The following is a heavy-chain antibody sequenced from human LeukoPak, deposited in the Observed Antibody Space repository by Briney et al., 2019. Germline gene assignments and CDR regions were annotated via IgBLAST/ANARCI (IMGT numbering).Heavy chain of an antibody. CDR1: GFTVSSNY. CDR2: ISYDGSNK. CDR3: ARSKRDGYKAVPRYYFDY. D-gene: IGHD5-24*01. V-gene: IGHV3-30*03. J-gene: IGHJ4*02. Sequence: PGGSLRLSCAASGFTVSSNYMSWVRQAPGKGLEWVAVISYDGSNKYYADSVKGRFTISRDNSKNTLYLQMNSLRAEDTAVYYCARSKRDGYKAVPRYYFDYWGQGTLVTVSS.